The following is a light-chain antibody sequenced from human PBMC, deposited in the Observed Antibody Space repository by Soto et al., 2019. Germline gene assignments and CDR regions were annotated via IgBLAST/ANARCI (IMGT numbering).Light chain of an antibody. CDR3: SSHTSGSTRV. CDR2: EVT. V-gene: IGLV2-14*01. J-gene: IGLJ1*01. CDR1: SSDGGGYDY. Sequence: QSALTQPASVSGSPGQSIAISCTGTSSDGGGYDYVSWYQQHPDKAPKLMIYEVTKRPSWVSNRFSGSKSGNTASLTISGLQPEDEADYYCSSHTSGSTRVFGSGTKLTVL.